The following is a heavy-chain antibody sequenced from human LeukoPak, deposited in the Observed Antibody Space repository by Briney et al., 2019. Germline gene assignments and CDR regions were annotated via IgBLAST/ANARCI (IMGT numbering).Heavy chain of an antibody. CDR3: ARDAEGGCFDY. V-gene: IGHV1-18*01. Sequence: GASVKVSCKASGYTFTSYGISWVRQAPGQGLEWMGWISAYDGNSNYAQKLQGRVTMTTDTSTSTAYMELRSLRSDDTAVYYCARDAEGGCFDYWGQGTLVTVSS. CDR1: GYTFTSYG. CDR2: ISAYDGNS. D-gene: IGHD6-19*01. J-gene: IGHJ4*02.